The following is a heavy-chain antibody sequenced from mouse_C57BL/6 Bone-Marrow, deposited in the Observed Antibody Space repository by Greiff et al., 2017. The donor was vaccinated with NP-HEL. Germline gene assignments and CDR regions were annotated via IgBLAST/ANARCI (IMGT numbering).Heavy chain of an antibody. J-gene: IGHJ1*03. CDR2: INYDGSST. Sequence: EVQLVESEGGLVQPGSSMKLSCTASGFTFSDYYMAWVRQVPEKGLEWVANINYDGSSTYYLDSLKSRFIISRDNAKNILYLQMSSLKSEDTATYYCARIGGWYFDVWGTGTTVTVSS. V-gene: IGHV5-16*01. CDR1: GFTFSDYY. CDR3: ARIGGWYFDV.